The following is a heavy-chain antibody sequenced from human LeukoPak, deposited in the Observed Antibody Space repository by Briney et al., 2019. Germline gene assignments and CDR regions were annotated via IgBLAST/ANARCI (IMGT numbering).Heavy chain of an antibody. V-gene: IGHV3-30*01. D-gene: IGHD3-9*01. Sequence: GMSLRLSCAASGFTFSSDAMHWVRQAPGKGLEWVAVISYDGSNKYYADSVKGRFTISRDNSKNTLYLQMNSLRAEDTAVYYCARDSLRGVLRYFDWFFDYWGQGTLVTVSS. CDR3: ARDSLRGVLRYFDWFFDY. CDR1: GFTFSSDA. CDR2: ISYDGSNK. J-gene: IGHJ4*02.